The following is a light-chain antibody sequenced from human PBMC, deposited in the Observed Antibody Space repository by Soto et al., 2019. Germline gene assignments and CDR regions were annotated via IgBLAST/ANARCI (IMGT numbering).Light chain of an antibody. CDR2: SAS. CDR3: QQYGSSRT. V-gene: IGKV1-39*01. Sequence: PYALSGSVGDRVTITCRASRSISRYLNWYQQKPGKAPKLLIYSASSLQSGVPSRFSGSGSGTDFTLTISRLEPEDFAVYYCQQYGSSRTFGQGTKVDI. J-gene: IGKJ1*01. CDR1: RSISRY.